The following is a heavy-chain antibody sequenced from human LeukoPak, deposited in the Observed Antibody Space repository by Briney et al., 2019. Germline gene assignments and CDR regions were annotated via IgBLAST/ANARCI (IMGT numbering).Heavy chain of an antibody. D-gene: IGHD5-12*01. CDR2: ISGSGGST. J-gene: IGHJ4*02. V-gene: IGHV3-23*01. CDR3: AKGQYSGYDSPFDY. CDR1: GFTFSSYA. Sequence: AGGSLRLSCAASGFTFSSYAMSWVRQAPGKGLEWVSAISGSGGSTYYADSVKGRFTISRDNSKNTLYLQMNSLRAEDTAVYYCAKGQYSGYDSPFDYWGQGTLVTVSS.